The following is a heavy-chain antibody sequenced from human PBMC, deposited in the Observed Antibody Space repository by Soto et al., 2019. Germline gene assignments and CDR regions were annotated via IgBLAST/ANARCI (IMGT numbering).Heavy chain of an antibody. V-gene: IGHV3-33*01. D-gene: IGHD2-2*01. CDR2: IWYDGSNK. CDR1: GFTFSSYG. Sequence: PGGSLRLSCAASGFTFSSYGMHWVRQAPGKGLEWVAVIWYDGSNKYYADSVKGRFTISRDNSKNTLYLQMNSLRAEDTAVYYCARAQVPAAMAAFDYWGPGTLATVSS. CDR3: ARAQVPAAMAAFDY. J-gene: IGHJ4*02.